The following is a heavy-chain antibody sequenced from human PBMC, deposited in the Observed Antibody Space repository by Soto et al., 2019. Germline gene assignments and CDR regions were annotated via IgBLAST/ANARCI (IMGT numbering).Heavy chain of an antibody. CDR1: GFTFSGYA. CDR2: ISYDGSNK. Sequence: QVQLVESGGGVVQPGRSLRLSCAASGFTFSGYAMHWVRQAPGKGLEWVAVISYDGSNKYYADSVKGRFTISRDNSKNTLYLQMNSLRAEDTAVYYCARDAYGSSFVFDYWGQGTLVTVSS. D-gene: IGHD6-6*01. V-gene: IGHV3-30-3*01. CDR3: ARDAYGSSFVFDY. J-gene: IGHJ4*02.